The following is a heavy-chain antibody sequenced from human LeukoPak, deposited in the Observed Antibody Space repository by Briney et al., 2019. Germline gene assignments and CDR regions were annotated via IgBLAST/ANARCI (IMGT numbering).Heavy chain of an antibody. Sequence: PGGSLRLSCAASGFTFSSYAMTWVRQAPGKGLEWVSAISGSGGNTYDADSVKGRFTISRDNSKNTLYLQMNSLRAEDTAVYYCARDGGYCSGGSCYLSRPGYGMDVWGQGTTVTVSS. V-gene: IGHV3-23*01. CDR2: ISGSGGNT. D-gene: IGHD2-15*01. J-gene: IGHJ6*02. CDR3: ARDGGYCSGGSCYLSRPGYGMDV. CDR1: GFTFSSYA.